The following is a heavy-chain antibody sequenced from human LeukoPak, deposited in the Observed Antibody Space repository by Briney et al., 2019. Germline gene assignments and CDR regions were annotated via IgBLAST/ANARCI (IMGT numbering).Heavy chain of an antibody. CDR2: IKQDGSEK. CDR3: VRDHDWAFDY. J-gene: IGHJ4*02. CDR1: GFTFSSYW. Sequence: GGSLRLSCAPSGFTFSSYWMSWVRQAPGEGLEWVANIKQDGSEKNHVDSVKGRFTLSRDNAKNSLYLQMNSLRAADTALYFCVRDHDWAFDYWGQGTLVTVSS. V-gene: IGHV3-7*01. D-gene: IGHD3-9*01.